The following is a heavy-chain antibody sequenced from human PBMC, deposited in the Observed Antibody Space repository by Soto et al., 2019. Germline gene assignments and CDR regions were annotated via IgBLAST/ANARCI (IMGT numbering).Heavy chain of an antibody. J-gene: IGHJ4*02. D-gene: IGHD2-15*01. Sequence: QVQLVESGGGVVQPGRSLRLSCAASGFTFSSFAMHWVRQAPGKGLEWLAVISSDVVNYYYAESVKGRFTISRDNSKNTLYLHMNSLRNEDTAVYYWARGGAWTPAGLGYWGQGTLVTVSS. V-gene: IGHV3-30-3*01. CDR1: GFTFSSFA. CDR3: ARGGAWTPAGLGY. CDR2: ISSDVVNY.